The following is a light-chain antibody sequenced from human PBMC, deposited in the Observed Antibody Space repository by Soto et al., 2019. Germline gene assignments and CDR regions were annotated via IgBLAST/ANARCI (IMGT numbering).Light chain of an antibody. CDR1: SSDVGAYNF. Sequence: QSVLTQPRSVSGSPGQSVTISCTGSSSDVGAYNFASWYQQHPGAAPKLLIHDVNKRPPGVPDRFSASKSGNTASLTISGLQAQDEADYYWCSYAGEYKYVFGSGTKLTVL. J-gene: IGLJ1*01. CDR2: DVN. V-gene: IGLV2-11*01. CDR3: CSYAGEYKYV.